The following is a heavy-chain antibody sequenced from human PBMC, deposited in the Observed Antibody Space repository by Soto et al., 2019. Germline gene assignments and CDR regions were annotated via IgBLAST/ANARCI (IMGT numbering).Heavy chain of an antibody. J-gene: IGHJ5*02. Sequence: VQLVESGGGLVKPGGSLRLSCAASGFSFSTYSMNWVRQTPGKGLEWVSSISSRSSYIYYTDSVKGRFTISRDDAKNSLYLQMNSLRAEDTAVYYCARKIGGWNVDLWGQGTLVTVSS. D-gene: IGHD6-19*01. CDR3: ARKIGGWNVDL. V-gene: IGHV3-21*01. CDR2: ISSRSSYI. CDR1: GFSFSTYS.